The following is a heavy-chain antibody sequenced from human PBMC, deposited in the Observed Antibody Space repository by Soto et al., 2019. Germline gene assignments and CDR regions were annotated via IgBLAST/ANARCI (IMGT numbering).Heavy chain of an antibody. D-gene: IGHD4-17*01. CDR2: IYHSGST. V-gene: IGHV4-4*02. CDR3: ARAEYGDYVLLDY. J-gene: IGHJ4*02. CDR1: GGSISSSNW. Sequence: QVQLQESGPGLVKPSGTLSLTCAVSGGSISSSNWWSWVRQPPGKGLEWIGEIYHSGSTNYNPARKSRVTLSVDKSKTQSSLTLSSVTAADTAVYYCARAEYGDYVLLDYWGQGTLVTVSS.